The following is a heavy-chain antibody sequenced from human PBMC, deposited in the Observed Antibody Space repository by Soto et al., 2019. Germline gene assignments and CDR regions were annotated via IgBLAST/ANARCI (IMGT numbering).Heavy chain of an antibody. CDR3: ARSNGDYGDY. D-gene: IGHD4-17*01. CDR1: GDSISSYY. J-gene: IGHJ4*02. CDR2: IYYSGST. V-gene: IGHV4-59*01. Sequence: TSETLSLTCTVSGDSISSYYWSWIRQPPGKGLEWIGYIYYSGSTNYNPSLKSRVTISVDTSKNQFSLKLSSVTAADTAVYYCARSNGDYGDYWSQATLVTVSS.